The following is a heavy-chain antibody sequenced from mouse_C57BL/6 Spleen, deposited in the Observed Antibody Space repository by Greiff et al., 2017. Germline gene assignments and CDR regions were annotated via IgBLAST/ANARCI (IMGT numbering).Heavy chain of an antibody. V-gene: IGHV1-78*01. CDR2: IYPRDGST. CDR3: ARTPYSGSSGFAY. CDR1: GYTFTDYT. Sequence: VKLVESDAELVKPGASVKISCKVSGYTFTDYTIHWMKQRPEQGLEWIGYIYPRDGSTKYNEKFKGKATLTADKSSSTAYMQLNSLTSEDSAVYFCARTPYSGSSGFAYWGQGTLVTVSA. D-gene: IGHD1-1*01. J-gene: IGHJ3*01.